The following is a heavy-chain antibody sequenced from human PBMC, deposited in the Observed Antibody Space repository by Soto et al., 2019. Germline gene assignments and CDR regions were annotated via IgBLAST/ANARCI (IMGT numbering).Heavy chain of an antibody. CDR2: INRSGST. Sequence: SETLSLTCAVYGVSFSGYYCSWIRQPPGKGREWMGEINRSGSTNYNPSFKRRVTISADTSKTLFSLKLSSVTAVDTGVSYCAGTHLSGYISSTDPWGQGTLVTVSS. D-gene: IGHD6-6*01. CDR1: GVSFSGYY. J-gene: IGHJ5*02. CDR3: AGTHLSGYISSTDP. V-gene: IGHV4-34*01.